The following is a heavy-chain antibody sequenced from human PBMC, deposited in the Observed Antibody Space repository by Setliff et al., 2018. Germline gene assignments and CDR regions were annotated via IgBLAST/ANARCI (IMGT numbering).Heavy chain of an antibody. CDR3: ARGGTFRYFDY. CDR2: VYYNGMA. CDR1: GGSISTYY. Sequence: LSLTCTVSGGSISTYYWSWIRQPPGKGLEYIGFVYYNGMANYSPSLKSRVTVSIDTSKSQFSLNLRSVTAADTAVYYCARGGTFRYFDYWGQGTPVTVSS. V-gene: IGHV4-59*01. D-gene: IGHD5-12*01. J-gene: IGHJ4*02.